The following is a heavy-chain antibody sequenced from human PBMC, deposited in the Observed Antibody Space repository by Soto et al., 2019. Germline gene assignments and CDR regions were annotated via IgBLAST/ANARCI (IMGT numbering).Heavy chain of an antibody. CDR3: ARASLPPLDRYMDV. CDR2: IYSGGST. Sequence: GGSLRLSCAASGFTVSSNYMSWVRQAPGKGLEWVSVIYSGGSTYYADSVKGRFTISRHNSKNTLYLQMNSLRAEDTAVYYCARASLPPLDRYMDVWGKGTTVTVSS. V-gene: IGHV3-53*04. J-gene: IGHJ6*03. D-gene: IGHD1-26*01. CDR1: GFTVSSNY.